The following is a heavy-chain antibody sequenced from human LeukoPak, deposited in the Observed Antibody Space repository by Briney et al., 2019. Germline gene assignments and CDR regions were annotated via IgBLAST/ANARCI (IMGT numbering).Heavy chain of an antibody. CDR2: INHSGST. V-gene: IGHV4-31*03. D-gene: IGHD6-6*01. Sequence: SQTLSLTCTVSGGSISSGGYYWSWIRQHPGKGLEWIGEINHSGSTNYNPSLKSRVTISVDTSKNQFSLKLSSVTAADTAVYYCARGLAARTVDYWGQGTLVTVSS. CDR3: ARGLAARTVDY. CDR1: GGSISSGGYY. J-gene: IGHJ4*02.